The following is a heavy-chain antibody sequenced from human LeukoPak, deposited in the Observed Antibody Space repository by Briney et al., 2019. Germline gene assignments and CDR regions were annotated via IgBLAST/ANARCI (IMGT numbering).Heavy chain of an antibody. CDR3: AKTSDQLLYSKFDF. D-gene: IGHD2-15*01. CDR1: GFSFSFYG. V-gene: IGHV3-30*02. Sequence: GGSLRLSCATSGFSFSFYGMHWVRQAPGKGLEWVAFIQNDGSFTIYADSVQGRFSISRDNSKNTLFLQMNSLRADDTALYYCAKTSDQLLYSKFDFWGQGTLVTVSS. CDR2: IQNDGSFT. J-gene: IGHJ4*02.